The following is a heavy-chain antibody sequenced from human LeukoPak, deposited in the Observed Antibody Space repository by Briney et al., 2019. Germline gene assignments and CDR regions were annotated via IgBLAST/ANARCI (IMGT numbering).Heavy chain of an antibody. CDR1: GFIFSSYW. Sequence: GGSLSLSCAASGFIFSSYWMSWVRQAPGKGLEWVANIKPDGSEKYYVDSVEGRFTISRDNAKNSLYLQMNSLRAEDTAVYYCARDSWSGSYNLDYWGQGTLVTVSS. V-gene: IGHV3-7*01. J-gene: IGHJ4*02. CDR2: IKPDGSEK. CDR3: ARDSWSGSYNLDY. D-gene: IGHD3-10*01.